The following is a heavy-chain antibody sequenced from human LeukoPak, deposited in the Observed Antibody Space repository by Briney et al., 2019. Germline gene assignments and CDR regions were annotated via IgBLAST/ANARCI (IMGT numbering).Heavy chain of an antibody. V-gene: IGHV4-39*01. CDR3: ARRVSKRSHYLDD. CDR1: GGSISISSDY. CDR2: IYYSGST. Sequence: SETLSLTCTVSGGSISISSDYWGWIRQPPEKGLEWIGSIYYSGSTNYNPSLKSRVTMSVDTSKNQFSLKLSSATAADTAVYYCARRVSKRSHYLDDWGQGTLVTVSS. J-gene: IGHJ4*02. D-gene: IGHD2/OR15-2a*01.